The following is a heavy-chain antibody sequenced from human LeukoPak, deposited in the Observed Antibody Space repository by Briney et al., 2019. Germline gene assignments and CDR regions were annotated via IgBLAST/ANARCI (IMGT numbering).Heavy chain of an antibody. Sequence: SETLSLTCTVSGGSISSYYWSWLRQPPGKGLEWIGYIYYNGSTNYTPSLKSRVTISLDTSKNQFSLKLSSVTAADTAVYYCAKYSGYDWYFDYWGQGTLVTVSS. J-gene: IGHJ4*02. V-gene: IGHV4-59*08. CDR2: IYYNGST. CDR3: AKYSGYDWYFDY. D-gene: IGHD5-12*01. CDR1: GGSISSYY.